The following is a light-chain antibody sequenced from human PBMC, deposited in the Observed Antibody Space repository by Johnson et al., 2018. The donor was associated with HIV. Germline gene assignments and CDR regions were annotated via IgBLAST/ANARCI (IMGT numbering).Light chain of an antibody. V-gene: IGLV1-51*02. CDR3: GTWDSSLSAGV. CDR2: ENN. J-gene: IGLJ1*01. CDR1: TSNIGDHS. Sequence: QSVLTQPPSVSAAPGRWVTVSCSGTTSNIGDHSVSWFQHLPGAAPKLLIYENNKRPSGIPDRFSGSKSGPSATLGITGLQTGDEADYYFGTWDSSLSAGVFGTGTKVTVL.